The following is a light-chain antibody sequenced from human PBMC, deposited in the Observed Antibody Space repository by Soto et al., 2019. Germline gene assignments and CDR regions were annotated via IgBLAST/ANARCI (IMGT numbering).Light chain of an antibody. CDR1: QSVSSSY. CDR3: QQYGSSPPIT. CDR2: GAS. V-gene: IGKV3-20*01. J-gene: IGKJ5*01. Sequence: EIVLTQSPGTLSFSPGERATLSCRASQSVSSSYLAWYQQKAGQAPRLLIYGASSRATGIPDRFSGSGSGTDFTLTISRLEPEDFAVYYCQQYGSSPPITFGQGTRLEI.